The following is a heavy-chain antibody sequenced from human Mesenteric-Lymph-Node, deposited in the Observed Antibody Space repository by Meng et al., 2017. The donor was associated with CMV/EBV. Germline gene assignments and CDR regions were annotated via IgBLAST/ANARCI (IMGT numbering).Heavy chain of an antibody. CDR2: IIPILGIA. D-gene: IGHD3-9*01. J-gene: IGHJ4*02. CDR3: ARDHYDILTGYSHFDY. V-gene: IGHV1-69*10. CDR1: GGTFSSYA. Sequence: SVKVSCKASGGTFSSYAISWVRQAPGQGLEWMGGIIPILGIANYAQKFQGRVTITADKSTSTAYMELSSLRSEDTAVYYCARDHYDILTGYSHFDYWGQGTLVTVSS.